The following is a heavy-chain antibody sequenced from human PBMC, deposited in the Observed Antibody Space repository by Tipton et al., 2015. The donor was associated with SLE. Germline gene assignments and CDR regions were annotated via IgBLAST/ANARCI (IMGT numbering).Heavy chain of an antibody. D-gene: IGHD6-13*01. CDR3: ARELTIAVASVFDY. CDR2: IHSSGNT. J-gene: IGHJ4*02. Sequence: TLSLTCAVSGGSISTYYWSWIRQPPGKGLEWIGRIHSSGNTDYNPSLSSRITFSVDTSRNQFSLRLRSVTAADTAVYYCARELTIAVASVFDYWGQGILVTVSS. CDR1: GGSISTYY. V-gene: IGHV4-4*07.